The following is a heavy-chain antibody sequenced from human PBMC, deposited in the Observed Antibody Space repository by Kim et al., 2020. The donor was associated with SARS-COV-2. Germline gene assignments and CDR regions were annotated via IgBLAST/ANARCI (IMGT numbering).Heavy chain of an antibody. J-gene: IGHJ6*04. D-gene: IGHD2-15*01. CDR1: GGSISSGDYY. CDR2: IYYSGST. V-gene: IGHV4-30-4*01. CDR3: ARDGYCSGGSCYYYYGMDV. Sequence: SETLSLTCTVSGGSISSGDYYWSWIRQPPGKGLEWIGYIYYSGSTYYNPSLKSRVTISVDTSKNQFSLTLSSVTAADTAVYYCARDGYCSGGSCYYYYGMDVWGEGAPVTVSS.